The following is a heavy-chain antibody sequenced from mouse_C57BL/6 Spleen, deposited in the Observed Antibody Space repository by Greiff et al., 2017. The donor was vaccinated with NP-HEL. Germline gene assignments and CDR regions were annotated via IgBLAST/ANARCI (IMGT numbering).Heavy chain of an antibody. CDR3: ARNYYGKDYAMDY. V-gene: IGHV2-9-1*01. CDR2: IWTGGGT. CDR1: GFSLTSYA. J-gene: IGHJ4*01. Sequence: QVQLQQSGPGLVAPSQSLSITCTVSGFSLTSYAISWVRQPPGKGLEWLGVIWTGGGTNYNSALKSRLSISKDNSKSQVFLKMNSLQTDDTARYYCARNYYGKDYAMDYWGQGTSVTVSS. D-gene: IGHD1-1*01.